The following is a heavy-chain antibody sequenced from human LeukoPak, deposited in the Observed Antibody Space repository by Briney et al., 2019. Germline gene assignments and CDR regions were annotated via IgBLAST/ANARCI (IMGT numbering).Heavy chain of an antibody. CDR2: IIPIFGTA. D-gene: IGHD3-10*01. V-gene: IGHV1-69*13. CDR3: ARCPFDYYGSGSYLLGYYYYMDV. J-gene: IGHJ6*03. CDR1: GGTFSSYA. Sequence: SVKVSCKASGGTFSSYAISWVRQAPGQGLEWMGGIIPIFGTANYAQKFQGRVTITADESTSTAYMELSSLRSEDTAVYYCARCPFDYYGSGSYLLGYYYYMDVWGKGTTVTISS.